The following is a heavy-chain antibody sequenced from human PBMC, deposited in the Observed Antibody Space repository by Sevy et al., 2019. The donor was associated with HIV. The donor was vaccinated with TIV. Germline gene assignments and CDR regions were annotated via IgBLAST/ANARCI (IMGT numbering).Heavy chain of an antibody. CDR1: GYSFTSYW. CDR2: IYPGDSDT. CDR3: ARPYCSGGSCHRDYYGMDV. V-gene: IGHV5-51*01. Sequence: GESLKISCKGSGYSFTSYWIGWVRQMPGKGLEWMGIIYPGDSDTRYSPSFQGQVTISADKSISTAYLQWSSLKASDTAMYYCARPYCSGGSCHRDYYGMDVWGQGTTVTVSS. D-gene: IGHD2-15*01. J-gene: IGHJ6*02.